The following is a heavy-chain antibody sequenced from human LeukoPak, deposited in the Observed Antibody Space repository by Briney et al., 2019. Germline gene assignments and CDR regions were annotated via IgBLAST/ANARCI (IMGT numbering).Heavy chain of an antibody. D-gene: IGHD1-26*01. J-gene: IGHJ4*02. CDR3: ARPGVGATLGAYYFDY. CDR2: IYPGDSDT. CDR1: GYSFTSYW. Sequence: GESLKISCKGSGYSFTSYWIGWVRQMPGEGLEWMGIIYPGDSDTRYSPSFQGQVTISADKSISSAYLQWSSLKASDTAMYYCARPGVGATLGAYYFDYWGQGTLVTVSS. V-gene: IGHV5-51*01.